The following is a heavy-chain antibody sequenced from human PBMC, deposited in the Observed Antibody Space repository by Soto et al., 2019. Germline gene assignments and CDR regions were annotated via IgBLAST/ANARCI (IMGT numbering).Heavy chain of an antibody. CDR3: ARAEGVVAGPRYYYGMDV. J-gene: IGHJ6*02. V-gene: IGHV3-30-3*01. Sequence: GGSLRLSCAASGSTFSSYAMHWVRQAPGKGLEWVAVISYDGSNKYYADSVKGRFTISRDNSKNTLYLQMNSLRAEDTAVYYCARAEGVVAGPRYYYGMDVWGQGTTVTVSS. CDR2: ISYDGSNK. CDR1: GSTFSSYA. D-gene: IGHD2-15*01.